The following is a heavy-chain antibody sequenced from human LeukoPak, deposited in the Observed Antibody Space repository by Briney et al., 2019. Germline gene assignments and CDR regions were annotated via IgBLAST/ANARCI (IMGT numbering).Heavy chain of an antibody. V-gene: IGHV1-69*13. Sequence: GASVKVSCKASGGTFSSYAISWVRQAPGQGLEWMGGIIPIFGTANYAQKFQGRVTITADESTSTAYMELSSLRSEDTAVYYCAGKGAPYCGDCHPPKTSHIQINNWFDPWGQGTLVTVSS. CDR1: GGTFSSYA. D-gene: IGHD2-21*01. J-gene: IGHJ5*02. CDR3: AGKGAPYCGDCHPPKTSHIQINNWFDP. CDR2: IIPIFGTA.